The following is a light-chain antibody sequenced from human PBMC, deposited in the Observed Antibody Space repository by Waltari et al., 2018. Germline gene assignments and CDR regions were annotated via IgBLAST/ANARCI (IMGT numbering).Light chain of an antibody. CDR1: QTIKAW. CDR3: QQYSTSPVT. CDR2: KAS. Sequence: DIQMTQSPFTLSASVGDRVTITCRAGQTIKAWLAWYQQKPGKAPKLLIYKASNLESGVPSRFSGSGSGTEFTLNISSLQPDDFATYYCQQYSTSPVTFGGGTKVDIK. J-gene: IGKJ4*01. V-gene: IGKV1-5*03.